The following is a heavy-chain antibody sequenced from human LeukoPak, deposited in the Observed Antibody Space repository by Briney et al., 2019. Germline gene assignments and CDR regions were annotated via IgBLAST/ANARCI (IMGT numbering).Heavy chain of an antibody. V-gene: IGHV4-34*01. CDR2: INLGGST. CDR3: ARARGYSGYDAYYYYYGMDV. D-gene: IGHD5-12*01. Sequence: SETLSFTCAVDGGSFSGYYWSWIRQPPGKGLEWRGEINLGGSTNYNPYLKSRVTISVDTSKNQFSLKLSSVTAADTAVYYCARARGYSGYDAYYYYYGMDVWGQGTTVTVSS. J-gene: IGHJ6*02. CDR1: GGSFSGYY.